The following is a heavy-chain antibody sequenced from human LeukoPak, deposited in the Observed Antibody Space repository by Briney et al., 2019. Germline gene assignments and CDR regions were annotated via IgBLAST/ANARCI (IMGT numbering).Heavy chain of an antibody. V-gene: IGHV3-7*01. CDR3: ARVGSGWSLDY. J-gene: IGHJ4*02. CDR1: GFTFSSYW. CDR2: IKQDGSEK. D-gene: IGHD6-19*01. Sequence: GGSLRLSCVASGFTFSSYWMSWVRQAPGKGLEWVANIKQDGSEKYYVDSVKGRFTISRDNAKNSLYLQMNSLRGEDTAVYYCARVGSGWSLDYWGQGTLVTISS.